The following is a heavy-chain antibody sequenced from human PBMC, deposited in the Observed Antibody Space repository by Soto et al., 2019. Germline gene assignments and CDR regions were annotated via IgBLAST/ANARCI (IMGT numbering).Heavy chain of an antibody. J-gene: IGHJ4*02. Sequence: PGGSLRLSCAASGFTFSSYDMHWVRQATGKGLEWVSAIGTAGDTYYPGSVKGRFTISRENAKNSLYLQMNSLRAGDTAVYYCVKGEYYYDGSAYYPFDYWGQGTLVTVSS. D-gene: IGHD3-22*01. V-gene: IGHV3-13*04. CDR3: VKGEYYYDGSAYYPFDY. CDR1: GFTFSSYD. CDR2: IGTAGDT.